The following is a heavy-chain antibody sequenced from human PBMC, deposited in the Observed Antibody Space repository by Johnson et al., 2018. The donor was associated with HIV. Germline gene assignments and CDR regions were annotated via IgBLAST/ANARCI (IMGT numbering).Heavy chain of an antibody. J-gene: IGHJ3*02. V-gene: IGHV3-30*09. Sequence: VQLVESGGGLAQPGGSLRLSCAASGITVSSNYMSWVRQAPGKGLEWVSVISYDGSNKYYADSVKGRFAISRDNSKNTLYLQMNSLRAEDTAVYYCARDSAYSSGWYSGAFDIWGQGTMVTVSS. CDR1: GITVSSNY. D-gene: IGHD6-19*01. CDR2: ISYDGSNK. CDR3: ARDSAYSSGWYSGAFDI.